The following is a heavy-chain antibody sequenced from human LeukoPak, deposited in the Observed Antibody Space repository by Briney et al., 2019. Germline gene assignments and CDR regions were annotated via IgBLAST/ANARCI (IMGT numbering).Heavy chain of an antibody. V-gene: IGHV1-8*01. Sequence: ASGNVSCNASGYTFTSYDIKWVRQPTGHGLEWMGWMNPNSDNSGYAQKFQGRLTLTRNTSISTAYMELSSLRSEDTAVYYCARASYGSGSLRSDYWGQGTLVTVSS. CDR3: ARASYGSGSLRSDY. CDR1: GYTFTSYD. CDR2: MNPNSDNS. J-gene: IGHJ4*02. D-gene: IGHD3-10*01.